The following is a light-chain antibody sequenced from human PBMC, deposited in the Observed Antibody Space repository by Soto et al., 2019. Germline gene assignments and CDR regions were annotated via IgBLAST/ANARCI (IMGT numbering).Light chain of an antibody. CDR1: SSNIGAGYD. V-gene: IGLV1-40*01. CDR2: GNS. Sequence: QSVLTQPPSVSGAPGQRVTISCTGSSSNIGAGYDVHWYQQLPGTAPKLLIYGNSNRPSGVPDRLSGSKSGTSASLAITGLQAEDAADYYCQSYDSSLRGWVFRGGTTLTVL. CDR3: QSYDSSLRGWV. J-gene: IGLJ3*02.